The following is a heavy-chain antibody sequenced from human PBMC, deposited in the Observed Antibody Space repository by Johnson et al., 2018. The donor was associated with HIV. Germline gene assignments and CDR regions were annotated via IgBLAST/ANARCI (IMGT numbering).Heavy chain of an antibody. Sequence: QVQLVESGGGVVQPGRSLRLSCAASGFTFSSYAMHWVRQAPGKGLEWVAVISYDGSNKYYADSVKGRFTISRDNSKNTLYLQMNSLRAEDTAVYYCARSLEEPGAFDFWGQGTMVTVSS. V-gene: IGHV3-30-3*01. CDR1: GFTFSSYA. CDR2: ISYDGSNK. J-gene: IGHJ3*01. CDR3: ARSLEEPGAFDF. D-gene: IGHD1-14*01.